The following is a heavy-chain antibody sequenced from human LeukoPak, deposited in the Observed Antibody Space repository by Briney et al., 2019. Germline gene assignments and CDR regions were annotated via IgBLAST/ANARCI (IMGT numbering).Heavy chain of an antibody. Sequence: GESLKISCKGSGYNFTSYWIGWVRQMPGKGLEWMGIIFPGDSDTRYSPSFQGQVTISVDKSISTAYLQWSSLKASDSAMYYCARRSAGYGIDYWGQGTLVTVSS. CDR1: GYNFTSYW. CDR3: ARRSAGYGIDY. D-gene: IGHD2-15*01. V-gene: IGHV5-51*01. CDR2: IFPGDSDT. J-gene: IGHJ4*02.